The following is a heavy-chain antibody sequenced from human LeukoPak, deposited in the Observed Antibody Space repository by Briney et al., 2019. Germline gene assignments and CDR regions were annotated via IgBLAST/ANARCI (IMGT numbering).Heavy chain of an antibody. CDR3: AKEWGVDYGXRY. V-gene: IGHV3-23*01. CDR2: ISGSGGST. J-gene: IGHJ4*02. Sequence: GGSLRLSCAASGFTFSSFGMSWVRQAPGKGLEWVSAISGSGGSTYYADSVKGRFTISRDNSKNTLYLQMNSLRADDTAVYYCAKEWGVDYGXRYWXQXTLXTVSX. D-gene: IGHD4-17*01. CDR1: GFTFSSFG.